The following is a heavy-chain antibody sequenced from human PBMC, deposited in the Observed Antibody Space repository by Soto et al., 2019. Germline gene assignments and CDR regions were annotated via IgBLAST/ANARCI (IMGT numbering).Heavy chain of an antibody. CDR2: IKSKADGETT. D-gene: IGHD3-22*01. J-gene: IGHJ4*01. CDR3: TTLPRFDSSVYHYPPREY. CDR1: GFTFSNAW. V-gene: IGHV3-15*07. Sequence: EVQLVESGGGLMKPGGSLRLSCAASGFTFSNAWMNWVRQAPGKGLEWVGRIKSKADGETTDYAAPVKGRFSISRDDSARTLYLEMICLRSEDTAVYYCTTLPRFDSSVYHYPPREYWGHGTIVTVSS.